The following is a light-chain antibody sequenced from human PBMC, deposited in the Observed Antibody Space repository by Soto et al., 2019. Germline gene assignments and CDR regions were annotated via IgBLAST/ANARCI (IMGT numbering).Light chain of an antibody. J-gene: IGLJ1*01. CDR3: CLYVGGSPYV. CDR1: VGL. Sequence: QSALTQPASXTGXXXXSVTISCTCTVGLVSWYQQHPGRVPKLSIYDATKRPSGVSSRFAVSKSGNTASRTLSGLPTDAEADYYCCLYVGGSPYVFATGTKVT. V-gene: IGLV2-23*01. CDR2: DAT.